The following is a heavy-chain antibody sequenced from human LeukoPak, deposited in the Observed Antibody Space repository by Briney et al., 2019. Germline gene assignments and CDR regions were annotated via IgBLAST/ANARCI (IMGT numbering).Heavy chain of an antibody. CDR1: RGTFRSYA. J-gene: IGHJ4*02. D-gene: IGHD1-1*01. V-gene: IGHV1-69*05. CDR2: IIPIFGTA. Sequence: SVKVSCKASRGTFRSYAGSWVGQAPGQGLEWMGGIIPIFGTANYAQKFQGRVTITTDESTSTAYMELSSLRSEDTAVYYCARGPELDRFDYWGQGTLVTVSS. CDR3: ARGPELDRFDY.